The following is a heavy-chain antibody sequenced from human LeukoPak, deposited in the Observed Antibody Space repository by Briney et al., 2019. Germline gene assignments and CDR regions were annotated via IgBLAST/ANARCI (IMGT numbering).Heavy chain of an antibody. Sequence: RGSLRLSCAASGFTFSSYGMHWVRQAPGKGLEWVAVISYDGSNKYYADSVKGRFTISRDNSKNTLYLQMNSLRAEDTAVYYCAKDLAVAGVVYYYYGMDVWGQGTTVTVSS. CDR2: ISYDGSNK. D-gene: IGHD6-19*01. V-gene: IGHV3-30*18. CDR1: GFTFSSYG. CDR3: AKDLAVAGVVYYYYGMDV. J-gene: IGHJ6*02.